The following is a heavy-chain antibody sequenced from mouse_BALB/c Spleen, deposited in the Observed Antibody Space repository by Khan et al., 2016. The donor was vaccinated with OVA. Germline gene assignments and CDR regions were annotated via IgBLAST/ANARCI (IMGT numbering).Heavy chain of an antibody. CDR3: ARQKDYGPFVY. V-gene: IGHV4-1*02. D-gene: IGHD2-4*01. Sequence: EVQLVESGGGLVQPGGSLKLSCAASGFDFSRYWMSWVRQAPGKGLEWIGEINPDSSMINYTPSLKDKFIISRDNAKNTLYLQMSKVRSEDTALYYCARQKDYGPFVYWGQGTLVTVSA. CDR1: GFDFSRYW. J-gene: IGHJ3*01. CDR2: INPDSSMI.